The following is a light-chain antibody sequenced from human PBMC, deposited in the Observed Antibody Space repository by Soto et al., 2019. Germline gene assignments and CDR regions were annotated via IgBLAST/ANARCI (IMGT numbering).Light chain of an antibody. CDR1: QSLLHSNGYNY. J-gene: IGKJ1*01. Sequence: DVVMTHSPLSLPVTPGEPASISCRSSQSLLHSNGYNYLDWYLQKPGQSPQLLIYLGSNRASGVPDRFSGSGSGTDFTLKISRVEAEDVGVYYCMQALQTPTFGQGTKVDNK. CDR3: MQALQTPT. V-gene: IGKV2-28*01. CDR2: LGS.